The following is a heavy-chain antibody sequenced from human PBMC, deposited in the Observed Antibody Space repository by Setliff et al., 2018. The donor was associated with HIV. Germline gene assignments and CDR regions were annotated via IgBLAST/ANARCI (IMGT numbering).Heavy chain of an antibody. Sequence: SETLSLTCRVSGMSISGYYWSWIRQSPGKGLEWIGFGHHSGSSFYNPSLNRRVSISVDTAESQFIMKLTSVTATDTAVYYCARWGEPALKAFDVWGRGTMVTVSS. CDR2: GHHSGSS. D-gene: IGHD3-16*01. V-gene: IGHV4-59*08. CDR1: GMSISGYY. CDR3: ARWGEPALKAFDV. J-gene: IGHJ3*01.